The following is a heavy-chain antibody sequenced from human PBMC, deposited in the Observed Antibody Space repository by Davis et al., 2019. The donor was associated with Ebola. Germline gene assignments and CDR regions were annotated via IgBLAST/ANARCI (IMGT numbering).Heavy chain of an antibody. V-gene: IGHV4-34*01. CDR2: IYYSGIT. J-gene: IGHJ4*02. CDR1: GGSFSGYY. Sequence: SETLSLTCAVYGGSFSGYYWSWIRQPPRKGLEWIGSIYYSGITYYNPSLKSRVTISVDTSKNQFSLEVRSVTAADTAFYYCVRGSDAYKTGYWGQGTLVTVSS. D-gene: IGHD5-24*01. CDR3: VRGSDAYKTGY.